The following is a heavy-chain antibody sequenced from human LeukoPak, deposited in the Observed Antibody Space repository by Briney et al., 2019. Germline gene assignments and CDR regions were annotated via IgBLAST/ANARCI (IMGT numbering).Heavy chain of an antibody. Sequence: GATVKLSCKASGYTFSGYYMHWVRQAPGQGLEWMGRINPNSGGTNYAQKFQGRVTMNRDNSISTAYMEVRRLRSDDTAVYYCARERMTTVTTDYYYYMDVWGKGTTVTVSS. J-gene: IGHJ6*03. CDR2: INPNSGGT. CDR3: ARERMTTVTTDYYYYMDV. CDR1: GYTFSGYY. D-gene: IGHD4-17*01. V-gene: IGHV1-2*06.